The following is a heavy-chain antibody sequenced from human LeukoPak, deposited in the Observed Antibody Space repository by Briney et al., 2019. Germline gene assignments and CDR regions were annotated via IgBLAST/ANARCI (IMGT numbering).Heavy chain of an antibody. CDR2: ILSDGSKE. Sequence: PGGSLRLSCAASGFTFSSYGMHWVRQAPGKGLEWVAVILSDGSKEFYTDSVKGRFTISRDNSKNTLYLQMNSLRAEDTAVYYCAKDRRGAPGYWGQGTLVTVSS. D-gene: IGHD4/OR15-4a*01. J-gene: IGHJ4*02. CDR3: AKDRRGAPGY. V-gene: IGHV3-30*02. CDR1: GFTFSSYG.